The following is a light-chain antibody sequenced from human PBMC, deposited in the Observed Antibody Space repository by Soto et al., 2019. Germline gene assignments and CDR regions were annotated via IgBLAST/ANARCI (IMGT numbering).Light chain of an antibody. V-gene: IGKV3-20*01. J-gene: IGKJ1*01. CDR2: GAS. Sequence: EIVMTQSPTTLSVSPVERATLSCRASQSVSIDLAWYQQKPGQAPRLLIYGASSRATGIPDRFSGSGSGTDFTLTISRLEPEDFAVYYCQQYGSSPLTFGQGTKVDIK. CDR1: QSVSID. CDR3: QQYGSSPLT.